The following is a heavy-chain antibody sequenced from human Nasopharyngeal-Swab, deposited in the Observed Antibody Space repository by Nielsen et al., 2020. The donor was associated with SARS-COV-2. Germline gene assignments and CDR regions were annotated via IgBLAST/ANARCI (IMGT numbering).Heavy chain of an antibody. V-gene: IGHV3-53*01. D-gene: IGHD3-3*01. Sequence: GGSLRLSCAASGIFVSGNYMNWVRQAPGMGLEWVSVVYSGGSTFYADSVKGRFTISRDNSKNTLYLQMNNLRPEDTAMYYCASPVFGVVSDAFDLWGQGTMDTVSS. J-gene: IGHJ3*01. CDR1: GIFVSGNY. CDR2: VYSGGST. CDR3: ASPVFGVVSDAFDL.